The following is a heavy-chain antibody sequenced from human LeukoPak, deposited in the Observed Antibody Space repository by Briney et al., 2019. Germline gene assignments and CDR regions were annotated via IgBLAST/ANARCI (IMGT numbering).Heavy chain of an antibody. J-gene: IGHJ6*02. V-gene: IGHV3-23*01. Sequence: GGSLRLSCAASGFTFSSYAMSWVRQAPGKGLEWVSTIGGSSRSTYYADSVKGRFAISRDNSKNTLYLQMNSLRAEDTAVYFCAKGIYDMDVWGQGTTVTVSS. CDR2: IGGSSRST. CDR3: AKGIYDMDV. CDR1: GFTFSSYA.